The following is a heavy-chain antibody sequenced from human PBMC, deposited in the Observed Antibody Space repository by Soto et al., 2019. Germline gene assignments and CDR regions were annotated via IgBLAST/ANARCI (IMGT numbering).Heavy chain of an antibody. CDR3: ARACTIFGPPYYYYGMDV. V-gene: IGHV4-30-2*01. CDR2: IYHSGST. D-gene: IGHD3-3*01. CDR1: GGSISSGGYS. Sequence: SETLSLTCAVSGGSISSGGYSWSWIRQPPGKGLEWIGYIYHSGSTYYNPSLKSRVTISVDRSKNQFSLKLSSVTAADTAVYYCARACTIFGPPYYYYGMDVWGQGTMVTVSS. J-gene: IGHJ6*02.